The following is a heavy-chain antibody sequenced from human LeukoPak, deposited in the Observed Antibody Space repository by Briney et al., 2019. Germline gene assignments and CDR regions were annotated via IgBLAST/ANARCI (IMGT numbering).Heavy chain of an antibody. V-gene: IGHV1-69*01. J-gene: IGHJ6*03. D-gene: IGHD1-26*01. Sequence: SVKVSCKASGGTFISYAISWVRQAPGQGLEWMGGIIPIFGTANYAQKFQGRVTITADESTSTAYMELSSLRSEDTAVYYCARVRLRELLYYYYMDVWGKGTTVTVSS. CDR1: GGTFISYA. CDR2: IIPIFGTA. CDR3: ARVRLRELLYYYYMDV.